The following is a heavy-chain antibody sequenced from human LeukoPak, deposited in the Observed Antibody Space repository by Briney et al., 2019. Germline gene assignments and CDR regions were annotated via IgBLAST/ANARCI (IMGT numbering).Heavy chain of an antibody. CDR1: GFTFSNAW. Sequence: GGSLRLSCAASGFTFSNAWMSWVRQAPGKGLEWVTSISSSSSYIYYADSVKGRFTISRDNSKNTLYLQMNSLRAEDTAVYYCAKAHVAGLFDYWGQGTLVTVSS. CDR2: ISSSSSYI. CDR3: AKAHVAGLFDY. V-gene: IGHV3-21*04. J-gene: IGHJ4*02. D-gene: IGHD6-19*01.